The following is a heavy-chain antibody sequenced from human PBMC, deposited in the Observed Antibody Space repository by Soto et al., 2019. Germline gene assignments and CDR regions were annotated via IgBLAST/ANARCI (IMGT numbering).Heavy chain of an antibody. J-gene: IGHJ4*02. CDR3: ARDGPRTGTRLFDY. Sequence: ASVKVSCKASGGTFSSYAISWVRQAPGQGLEWMGGIIPIFGTANYAQKFQGRVTITADESTSTAYMELSSLRSEDTAVYYCARDGPRTGTRLFDYWGQGTLVTVSS. CDR2: IIPIFGTA. D-gene: IGHD1-1*01. V-gene: IGHV1-69*13. CDR1: GGTFSSYA.